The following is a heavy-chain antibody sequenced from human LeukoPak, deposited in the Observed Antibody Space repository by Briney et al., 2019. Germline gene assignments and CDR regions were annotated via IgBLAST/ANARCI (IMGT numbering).Heavy chain of an antibody. D-gene: IGHD3-22*01. CDR3: ARGQDDRSGTFDY. CDR1: GDSVSSGNYY. V-gene: IGHV4-61*01. CDR2: MSPSGTT. J-gene: IGHJ4*02. Sequence: SETLSLTCTVSGDSVSSGNYYLSWIRQPPGKGLDWITYMSPSGTTKYNPSHKSRVTTSVDTSRTQFSLRLSSVTAADTAVYYCARGQDDRSGTFDYWGQGILVTVSS.